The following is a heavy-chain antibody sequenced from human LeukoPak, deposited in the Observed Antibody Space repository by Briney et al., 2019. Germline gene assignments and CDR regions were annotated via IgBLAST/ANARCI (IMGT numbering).Heavy chain of an antibody. J-gene: IGHJ5*02. D-gene: IGHD3-3*02. CDR3: AKATSPVISRNLFDR. CDR2: ISGSGTNT. CDR1: GFTFVSYG. Sequence: GGSLRLSCAASGFTFVSYGMNWVRQAPGKGLEWVSAISGSGTNTYYADSVKGRFTISRDNSKNTLYVQMNSLRAEDTAVYYCAKATSPVISRNLFDRWGQGTLVTVSS. V-gene: IGHV3-23*01.